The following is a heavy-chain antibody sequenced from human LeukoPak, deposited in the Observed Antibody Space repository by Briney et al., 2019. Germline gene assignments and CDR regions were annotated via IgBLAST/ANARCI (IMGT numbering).Heavy chain of an antibody. Sequence: ASVKVSCKASGYTFTSYDINWVRQATGQGLEWMGRMNPNSGNTGYAQKFQGRVTMTRNTSISAAYMELSSLRSEDTAVYYCASNIGYCGSTSCYTGFGAGSWGQGTLVTVSS. CDR1: GYTFTSYD. J-gene: IGHJ5*02. V-gene: IGHV1-8*01. CDR2: MNPNSGNT. CDR3: ASNIGYCGSTSCYTGFGAGS. D-gene: IGHD2-2*02.